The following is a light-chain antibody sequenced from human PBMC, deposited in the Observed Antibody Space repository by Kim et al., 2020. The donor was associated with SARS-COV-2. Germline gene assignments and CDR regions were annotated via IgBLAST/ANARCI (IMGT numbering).Light chain of an antibody. Sequence: GVAIACPRGSSNIGAGYDVHWYQQLPGTAPKLLIYGNSNRPSGVPDRFSGSKSGTSASLAITGLQAEDEADYYCQSYDSSLSGYVFGTGTKVTVL. CDR2: GNS. CDR3: QSYDSSLSGYV. CDR1: SSNIGAGYD. V-gene: IGLV1-40*01. J-gene: IGLJ1*01.